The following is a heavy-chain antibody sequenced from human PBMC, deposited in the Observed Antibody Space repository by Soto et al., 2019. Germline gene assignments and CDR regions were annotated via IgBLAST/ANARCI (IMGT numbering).Heavy chain of an antibody. D-gene: IGHD4-4*01. V-gene: IGHV3-30-3*01. CDR2: ISYDGSNK. Sequence: QVQLVESGGGVVQPGRSLRLSCAASGFTFSSYAMHWVRQAPGKGLEWVAAISYDGSNKYYADSVKGRFTISRDNSKNTLYLQMNSLRAEDTAVYYCARDTVTTGGAYYYYGMDVWGQGTTVTVSS. CDR3: ARDTVTTGGAYYYYGMDV. CDR1: GFTFSSYA. J-gene: IGHJ6*02.